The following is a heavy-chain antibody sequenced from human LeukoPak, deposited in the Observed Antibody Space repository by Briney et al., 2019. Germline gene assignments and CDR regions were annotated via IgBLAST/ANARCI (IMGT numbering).Heavy chain of an antibody. D-gene: IGHD4-17*01. CDR2: INHSGST. Sequence: PETLSLTCGVYGGSFSGYYWSWIRQPPGKGLEWIGEINHSGSTNYNPSLKSRVTISVDTSKNQFSLKLSSVTAADTAVYYCARARGADWFDPWGQGTLVTVSS. J-gene: IGHJ5*02. CDR3: ARARGADWFDP. V-gene: IGHV4-34*01. CDR1: GGSFSGYY.